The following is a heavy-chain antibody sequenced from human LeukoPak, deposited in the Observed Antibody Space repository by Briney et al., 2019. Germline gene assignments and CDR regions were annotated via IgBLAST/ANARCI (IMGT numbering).Heavy chain of an antibody. J-gene: IGHJ5*02. D-gene: IGHD6-6*01. CDR3: AREGDEYSSSGWFDP. CDR2: INPNSGGT. V-gene: IGHV1-2*02. CDR1: GYTFTGYY. Sequence: GASVKVSCKASGYTFTGYYMHWVRQAPGQGLEWMGWINPNSGGTNYAQKFQGRVTMTRDTSISTAYMELSRLRSDDTAVYYCAREGDEYSSSGWFDPWGQGTLVTVSS.